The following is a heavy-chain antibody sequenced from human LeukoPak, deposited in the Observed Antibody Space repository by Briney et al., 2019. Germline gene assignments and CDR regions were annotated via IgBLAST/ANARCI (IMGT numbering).Heavy chain of an antibody. J-gene: IGHJ3*02. CDR1: GYTFTSYD. V-gene: IGHV1-8*01. CDR3: ATRAGGQQETNDAFDI. Sequence: ASVKVSCKASGYTFTSYDINWVRQPTGQGLEWMGWMDPNSGNTGYAQKFQGRVTMTRNTSISTAYMELSSLRSEDTAVYYCATRAGGQQETNDAFDIWGQGTMVTVSS. CDR2: MDPNSGNT. D-gene: IGHD6-13*01.